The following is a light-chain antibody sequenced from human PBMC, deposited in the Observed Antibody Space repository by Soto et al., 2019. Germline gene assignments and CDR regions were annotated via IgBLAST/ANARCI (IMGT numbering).Light chain of an antibody. CDR3: SSYTSSSTRV. J-gene: IGLJ3*02. Sequence: QSALTQPASVSGSPGQSITISCTGTSSDVGGYNYVYWYQQHPGKAPKLMIYDVSNRPSGVSNRFSGSKSGNTASLTISGLQAEYEADYYCSSYTSSSTRVFGGGTKLTVL. CDR1: SSDVGGYNY. V-gene: IGLV2-14*01. CDR2: DVS.